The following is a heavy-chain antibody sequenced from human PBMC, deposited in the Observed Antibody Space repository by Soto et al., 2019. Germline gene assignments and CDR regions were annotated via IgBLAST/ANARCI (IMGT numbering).Heavy chain of an antibody. V-gene: IGHV4-39*03. Sequence: PSETLSLTCTVSGGSISSSSYYWGWIRQPPGKGLEWIGSIYYSGSTYYNPSLKSRVTISVDTSKNQFSLKLSSVTAADTAVYFCTTGIDYNLSHNFDFWGQGTQVTVSS. CDR1: GGSISSSSYY. D-gene: IGHD3-10*01. CDR3: TTGIDYNLSHNFDF. CDR2: IYYSGST. J-gene: IGHJ4*02.